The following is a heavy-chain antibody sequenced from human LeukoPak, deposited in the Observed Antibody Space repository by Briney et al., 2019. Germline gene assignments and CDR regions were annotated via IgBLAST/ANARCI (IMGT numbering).Heavy chain of an antibody. CDR3: AKGLRDGYNYYFDY. CDR1: GFTFNNYG. J-gene: IGHJ4*02. D-gene: IGHD5-24*01. CDR2: LGSDGSNK. V-gene: IGHV3-30*02. Sequence: GGSLRLSCAASGFTFNNYGMSWVRQAPGKGLEWVAFLGSDGSNKHYADPVKGRFTISRDNSRNTLYLQMNSLRAEDTAVYYCAKGLRDGYNYYFDYWGQGTLDTVSS.